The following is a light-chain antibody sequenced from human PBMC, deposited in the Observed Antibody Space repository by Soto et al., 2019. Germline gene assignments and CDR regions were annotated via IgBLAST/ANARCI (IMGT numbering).Light chain of an antibody. Sequence: EILLTQSPGTLSLSPGERATLSCRASQSVSPSSLAWYQQRPGQSPRLLIYGASSRATGIPDRFSGRGSGTDFTIIISRLEPEDFAVYYCQQFAGSFGGGTKVDIK. V-gene: IGKV3-20*01. CDR1: QSVSPSS. CDR3: QQFAGS. CDR2: GAS. J-gene: IGKJ4*02.